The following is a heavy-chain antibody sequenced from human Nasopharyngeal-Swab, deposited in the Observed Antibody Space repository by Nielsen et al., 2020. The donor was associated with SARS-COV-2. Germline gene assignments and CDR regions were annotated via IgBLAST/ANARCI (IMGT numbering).Heavy chain of an antibody. Sequence: VRQMPGKGLEWMGIIYPGDSDTRYSPSFQGQVTISADKSTSIAYLQWSSLKASDTAMYYCARARPVYYYGSGSYFDGWGWFDPWGQGTLVTVSS. V-gene: IGHV5-51*01. D-gene: IGHD3-10*01. J-gene: IGHJ5*02. CDR2: IYPGDSDT. CDR3: ARARPVYYYGSGSYFDGWGWFDP.